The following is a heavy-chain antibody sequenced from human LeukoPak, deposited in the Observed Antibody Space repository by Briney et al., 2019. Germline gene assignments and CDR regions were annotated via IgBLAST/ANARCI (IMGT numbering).Heavy chain of an antibody. CDR3: ARGGGHLDC. CDR2: IKQDGSDK. D-gene: IGHD4-23*01. Sequence: GGSLRLSCAASGFSFSSYWMSWVRQAPGKGLEWVANIKQDGSDKYYLTSVRGRFTISRDNAKNSLFLQMNSLRVEDTAVYFCARGGGHLDCWGQGTLVTVSS. J-gene: IGHJ4*02. V-gene: IGHV3-7*03. CDR1: GFSFSSYW.